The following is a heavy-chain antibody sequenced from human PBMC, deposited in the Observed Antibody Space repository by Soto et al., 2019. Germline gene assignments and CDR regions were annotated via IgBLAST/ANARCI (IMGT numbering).Heavy chain of an antibody. J-gene: IGHJ5*02. V-gene: IGHV1-69*12. CDR3: ARDATIRGGDNNWFDP. Sequence: QVQLVQSGAEVKKPGSSVKVSCKASGGTFSSYAISWVRQAPGQGLEWMGGIIPIFGTANYAQKFQGRVTITADESTSTAYMELSSLRSEDTAGYYCARDATIRGGDNNWFDPWGQGTLVTVSS. D-gene: IGHD5-12*01. CDR2: IIPIFGTA. CDR1: GGTFSSYA.